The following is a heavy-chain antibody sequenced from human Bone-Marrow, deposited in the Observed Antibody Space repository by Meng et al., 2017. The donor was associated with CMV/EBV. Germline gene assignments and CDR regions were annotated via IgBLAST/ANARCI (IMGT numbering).Heavy chain of an antibody. Sequence: SVKVSCKASGGTFSSYAISWVRQAPGQGLEWMGGIIPIFGTANYAQKFQGRVTITTDESTSTAYMELSSLRSEDTAVYYCARSDRAYCGGDCYSAFDIWGRGTMVTVSS. V-gene: IGHV1-69*05. CDR1: GGTFSSYA. D-gene: IGHD2-21*01. CDR3: ARSDRAYCGGDCYSAFDI. J-gene: IGHJ3*02. CDR2: IIPIFGTA.